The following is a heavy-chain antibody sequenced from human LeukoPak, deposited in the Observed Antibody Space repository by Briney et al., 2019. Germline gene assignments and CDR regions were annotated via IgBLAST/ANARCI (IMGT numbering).Heavy chain of an antibody. CDR2: INHSGST. Sequence: PSETLSLTRAVYGVSFSGYYWSWIRQPPGKGLEWIGEINHSGSTNYNPSLKSRVTISVDTSKNQFSLKLSSVTAADTAVYYCARAWRRQQLVMGGDYWGQGTLVTVSS. D-gene: IGHD6-13*01. J-gene: IGHJ4*02. CDR1: GVSFSGYY. V-gene: IGHV4-34*01. CDR3: ARAWRRQQLVMGGDY.